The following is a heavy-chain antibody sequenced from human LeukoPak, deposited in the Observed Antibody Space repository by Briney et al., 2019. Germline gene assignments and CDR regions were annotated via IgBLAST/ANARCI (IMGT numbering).Heavy chain of an antibody. CDR2: IGTAGDT. CDR1: GSTFSNYD. D-gene: IGHD4-17*01. V-gene: IGHV3-13*01. J-gene: IGHJ6*02. CDR3: ARGPATVTASYYYYGMDV. Sequence: GSLRLSCAASGSTFSNYDMHWVRQATGKGLEWVSAIGTAGDTYYPGSVKGRFTISRENAKNSLYLQMNSLRAGDTAVYYCARGPATVTASYYYYGMDVWGQGTTVTVSS.